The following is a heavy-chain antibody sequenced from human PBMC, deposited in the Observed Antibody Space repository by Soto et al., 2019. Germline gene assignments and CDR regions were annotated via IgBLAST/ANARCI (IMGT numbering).Heavy chain of an antibody. Sequence: PSETLSLTCTVSRGSINSGGYYWHWIRQHPGKGLEWIGYVFHSGSTYYNPSFRGRVTTSMDTSKNQFSLNLSSVTAADTAIYYCARGGGEDNYFGPWGQGTLVTVSS. CDR3: ARGGGEDNYFGP. J-gene: IGHJ5*02. CDR2: VFHSGST. D-gene: IGHD3-16*01. CDR1: RGSINSGGYY. V-gene: IGHV4-31*03.